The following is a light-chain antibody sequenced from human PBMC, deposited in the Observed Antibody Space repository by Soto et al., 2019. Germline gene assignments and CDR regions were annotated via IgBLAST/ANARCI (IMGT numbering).Light chain of an antibody. J-gene: IGLJ2*01. Sequence: QSALTQPASVSGSPGQSITISCTGTNSDLGVYDHVSWYQHHPGKAPKLLIYGSINRPSGVPDRFSGSKSGTSASLAITGLQADDEADYYCQSYDRSLSSPIFGGGTKLTVL. V-gene: IGLV2-14*03. CDR3: QSYDRSLSSPI. CDR1: NSDLGVYDH. CDR2: GSI.